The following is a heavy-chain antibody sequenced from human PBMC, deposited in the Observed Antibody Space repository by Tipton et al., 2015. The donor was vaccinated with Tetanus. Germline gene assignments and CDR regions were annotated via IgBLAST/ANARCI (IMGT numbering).Heavy chain of an antibody. Sequence: TLSLTCAVSGESFSGFYWHWIRQSPGKGLEWIGEINHRGGIAYNPSLKSRATISVDTSKNQFSLNLTSVTAADTAVYFCARTPDYYYGMDVWGQGTTVTVSS. CDR3: ARTPDYYYGMDV. V-gene: IGHV4-34*01. J-gene: IGHJ6*02. CDR2: INHRGGI. CDR1: GESFSGFY.